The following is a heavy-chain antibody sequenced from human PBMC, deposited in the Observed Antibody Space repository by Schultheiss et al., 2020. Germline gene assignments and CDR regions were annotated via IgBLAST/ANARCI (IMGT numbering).Heavy chain of an antibody. CDR2: ISSSSSYI. J-gene: IGHJ4*02. Sequence: GGSLRLSCAASGFTFSSYSMNWVRQAPGKGLEWVSSISSSSSYIYYADSVKGRFTISRDNAKNSLYLQMNSLRAEDTAVYYCARVPSTYPLDYWGQGTLVNGYS. CDR3: ARVPSTYPLDY. CDR1: GFTFSSYS. V-gene: IGHV3-21*04.